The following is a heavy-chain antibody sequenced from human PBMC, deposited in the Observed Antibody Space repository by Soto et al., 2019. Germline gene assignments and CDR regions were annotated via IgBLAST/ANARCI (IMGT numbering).Heavy chain of an antibody. D-gene: IGHD2-21*02. V-gene: IGHV3-30-3*01. J-gene: IGHJ6*01. CDR2: ISYDGSNK. CDR1: GFTFSSYA. Sequence: QVQLVESGGGVVQPGRSLRLSCAASGFTFSSYAMHWVRQAPGKGLEWVAVISYDGSNKYYADSVKGRFTISRDNSKNTLYLQMNSLRAEDTAVYYCASTVVTLGLYYYGMDVW. CDR3: ASTVVTLGLYYYGMDV.